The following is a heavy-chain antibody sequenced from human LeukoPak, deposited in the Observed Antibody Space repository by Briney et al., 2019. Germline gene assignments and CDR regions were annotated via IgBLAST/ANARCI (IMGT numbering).Heavy chain of an antibody. CDR3: GRDLGGRSGY. CDR1: GFTFRTCW. J-gene: IGHJ4*02. Sequence: GGSLRLSCAVSGFTFRTCWMHWVRQVPGEGLVWVSRINEDGSITNYADSVKGRFSISRDNAKNTLYLQMNSLRAEDTAVYYCGRDLGGRSGYWGQGTLVTVSS. D-gene: IGHD1-26*01. V-gene: IGHV3-74*01. CDR2: INEDGSIT.